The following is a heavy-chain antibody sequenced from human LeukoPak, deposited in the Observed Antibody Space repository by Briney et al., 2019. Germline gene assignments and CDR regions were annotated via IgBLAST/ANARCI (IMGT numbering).Heavy chain of an antibody. J-gene: IGHJ5*02. CDR3: AREYSSTGFDP. Sequence: PSETLSLTCTVSGGSISSSSYYWSWIRQPPGKGLEWIGYIYYSGSTYYNPSLKSRVTISVDTSKNQFSLKLSSVTAADTAVYYCAREYSSTGFDPWGQGTLVTVSS. CDR1: GGSISSSSYY. V-gene: IGHV4-30-4*01. D-gene: IGHD2-15*01. CDR2: IYYSGST.